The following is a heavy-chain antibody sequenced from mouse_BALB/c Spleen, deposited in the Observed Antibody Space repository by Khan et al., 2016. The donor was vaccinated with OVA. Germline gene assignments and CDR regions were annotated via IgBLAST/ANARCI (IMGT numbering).Heavy chain of an antibody. CDR2: INPSNGYT. CDR3: VRVGAYYRNNGGFAY. Sequence: QVQLQQSGAELARPGASVKMSCKASGYTFTSYTIHWIKLRPGQGLEWIGYINPSNGYTNYNQKFKDKATLTADKSSTTAYMQLSSLTSDDSAVYNCVRVGAYYRNNGGFAYWGQGTLVPVSA. V-gene: IGHV1-4*01. D-gene: IGHD2-5*01. J-gene: IGHJ3*01. CDR1: GYTFTSYT.